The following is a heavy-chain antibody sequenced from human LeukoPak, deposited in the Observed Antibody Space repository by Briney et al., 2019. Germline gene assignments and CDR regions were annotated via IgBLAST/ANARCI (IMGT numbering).Heavy chain of an antibody. CDR1: GSTFSNYA. CDR3: AKGSTGSNWFDP. CDR2: ISSSGTTT. D-gene: IGHD1-1*01. J-gene: IGHJ5*02. Sequence: GGSLRLSCVASGSTFSNYAMTWVRQAPGRGLEWVSSISSSGTTTYYADSVKGRFTISRDNSKNTLYLQMNSLRAEDTAVYYCAKGSTGSNWFDPWGQGVLVIVSS. V-gene: IGHV3-23*01.